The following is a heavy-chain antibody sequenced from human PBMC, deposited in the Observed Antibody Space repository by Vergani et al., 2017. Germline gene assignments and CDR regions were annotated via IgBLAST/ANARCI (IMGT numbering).Heavy chain of an antibody. V-gene: IGHV4-59*01. CDR1: GGSISSYY. D-gene: IGHD1-1*01. Sequence: QVQLQESGPGLVKPSETLSLTCTVSGGSISSYYWSWIRQPPGKGLEWIGYIYYSGSTNYNPSLKSRVTISVDTSKNQFSLKLCYVTAADTAVYYCARSMYPGTSAAAFDIWGQGTMVTVSS. CDR3: ARSMYPGTSAAAFDI. CDR2: IYYSGST. J-gene: IGHJ3*02.